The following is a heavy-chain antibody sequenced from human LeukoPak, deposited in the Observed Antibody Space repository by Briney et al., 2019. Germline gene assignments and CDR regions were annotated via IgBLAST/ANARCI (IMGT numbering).Heavy chain of an antibody. CDR2: ISSSGSTI. CDR1: GFTFSSYE. J-gene: IGHJ4*02. V-gene: IGHV3-48*03. D-gene: IGHD1-26*01. CDR3: AKGRSQLDY. Sequence: PGGSLRLSCAASGFTFSSYEMNWVRQAPGKGLEWVSYISSSGSTIYYADSVKGRFTISRDNSKNTLYLQMNSLRGEDTAIYYCAKGRSQLDYWGQGTLVTVSS.